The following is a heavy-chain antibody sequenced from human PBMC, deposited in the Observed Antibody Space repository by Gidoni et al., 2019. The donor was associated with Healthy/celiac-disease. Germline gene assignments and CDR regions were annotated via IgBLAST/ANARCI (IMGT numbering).Heavy chain of an antibody. D-gene: IGHD6-19*01. CDR1: GGTFSSYA. Sequence: QVQLVQSGAEVKKPGSSVKVSCKASGGTFSSYAISWVRQAPGQGLEWMGGIIPIFGTANYAQKFKGRVTITADESTSTAYMELSSLRSEDTAVYYCARARWGSGPRYYGMDVWGQGTTVTVSS. J-gene: IGHJ6*02. CDR2: IIPIFGTA. V-gene: IGHV1-69*01. CDR3: ARARWGSGPRYYGMDV.